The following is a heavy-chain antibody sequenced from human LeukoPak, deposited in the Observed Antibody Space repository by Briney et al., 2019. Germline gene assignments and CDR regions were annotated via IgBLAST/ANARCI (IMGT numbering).Heavy chain of an antibody. Sequence: GSSVKVSCKASGYTFTSYYMHWVRQAPGQGLEGMGIINPSGGSTSYAQKFQGRVTMTRDMSTSTVYMELSSLRSEDTAVYYCAREGVVPAAISLDYYYYYMDVWGKGTTVTVSS. J-gene: IGHJ6*03. CDR3: AREGVVPAAISLDYYYYYMDV. D-gene: IGHD2-2*01. CDR2: INPSGGST. CDR1: GYTFTSYY. V-gene: IGHV1-46*01.